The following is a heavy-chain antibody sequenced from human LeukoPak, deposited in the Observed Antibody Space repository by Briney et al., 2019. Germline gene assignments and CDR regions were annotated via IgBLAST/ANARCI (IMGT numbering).Heavy chain of an antibody. CDR1: GFTFSSYG. CDR3: AKDRLDTVVTGSFDY. J-gene: IGHJ4*02. D-gene: IGHD4-23*01. CDR2: IRYDGSNK. V-gene: IGHV3-30*02. Sequence: PGGSLRLSCAASGFTFSSYGMHWVRQAPGKGLEWVAFIRYDGSNKYYADSVKGRFTISRDNSKNTLYLQMNSLRAEDTAVYYCAKDRLDTVVTGSFDYWGQGTLVTVSS.